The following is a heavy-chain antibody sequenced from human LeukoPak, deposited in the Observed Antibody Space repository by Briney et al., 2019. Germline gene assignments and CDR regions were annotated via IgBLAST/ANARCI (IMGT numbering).Heavy chain of an antibody. V-gene: IGHV3-30*18. J-gene: IGHJ1*01. CDR2: ISDDGSNK. Sequence: GRSLRLSCAASGFIFNSYGMHWVRQAPGKGLEWVAVISDDGSNKYYADSVKGRFTISRDNSKNTLYVQMNSLRAEDTAVYYCAKAGSTYYYDSSGYSSRRHEYFQHWGQGTLVTVSS. CDR1: GFIFNSYG. CDR3: AKAGSTYYYDSSGYSSRRHEYFQH. D-gene: IGHD3-22*01.